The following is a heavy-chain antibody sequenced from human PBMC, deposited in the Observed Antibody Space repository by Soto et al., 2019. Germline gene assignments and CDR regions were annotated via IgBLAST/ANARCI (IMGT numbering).Heavy chain of an antibody. Sequence: SETLSLTCAVYGGSFSGYYWSWIRQPPGKGLEWIGEINHSGSTNYNPSLKSRVTISVDTSKNQFSLKLSSVTAADTAVYYCARGRVYSSRKDRAGMVRFDPWGQGTLVTVSS. CDR2: INHSGST. CDR1: GGSFSGYY. CDR3: ARGRVYSSRKDRAGMVRFDP. V-gene: IGHV4-34*01. D-gene: IGHD6-13*01. J-gene: IGHJ5*02.